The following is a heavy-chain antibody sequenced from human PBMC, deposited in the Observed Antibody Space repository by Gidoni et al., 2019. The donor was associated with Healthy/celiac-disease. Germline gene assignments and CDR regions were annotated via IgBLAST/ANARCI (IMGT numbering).Heavy chain of an antibody. J-gene: IGHJ6*02. V-gene: IGHV3-33*01. CDR2: RWYDGSNK. Sequence: QLQLVESGEGVVQPGRSLSLSCAASGFTCSSYGMHWVRQAPGKGMEWVAVRWYDGSNKYYADSVKGRFTISRDNSKNTLYLQMNSLRAEDTAVYYCARDQDYYYYGMDVWGQGTTVTVSS. CDR1: GFTCSSYG. CDR3: ARDQDYYYYGMDV.